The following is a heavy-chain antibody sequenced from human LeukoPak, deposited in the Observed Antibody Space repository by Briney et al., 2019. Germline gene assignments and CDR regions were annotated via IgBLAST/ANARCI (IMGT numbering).Heavy chain of an antibody. CDR2: IIPMFGTT. D-gene: IGHD3-16*01. CDR3: AREVVAWGMNWFDP. CDR1: GGTLWSYA. Sequence: SVKVSCKASGGTLWSYAMSWVRQAPGQGLEWTGGIIPMFGTTNYAQKFQGRVTMTRDTSISTASMELSRLTSDDTAVYYCAREVVAWGMNWFDPWGQGTLVTVSS. J-gene: IGHJ5*02. V-gene: IGHV1-69*05.